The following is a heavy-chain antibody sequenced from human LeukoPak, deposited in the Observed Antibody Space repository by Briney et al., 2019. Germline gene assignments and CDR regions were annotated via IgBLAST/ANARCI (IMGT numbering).Heavy chain of an antibody. V-gene: IGHV1-2*02. Sequence: ASVKVSCKPSGYTFTGYYMHWLRQAPGQGLEWMGWINPNSGGTNYAQKFQGRVTMTRDTSISTAYIELSRLRSDDTAVYYCARDLGGIAARLEEDYWGQGTLVTVSS. D-gene: IGHD6-6*01. CDR2: INPNSGGT. J-gene: IGHJ4*02. CDR3: ARDLGGIAARLEEDY. CDR1: GYTFTGYY.